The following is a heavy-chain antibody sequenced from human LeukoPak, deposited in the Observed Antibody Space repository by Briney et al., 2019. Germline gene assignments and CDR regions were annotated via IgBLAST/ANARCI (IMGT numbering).Heavy chain of an antibody. D-gene: IGHD6-13*01. V-gene: IGHV4-59*01. CDR2: IYYSGST. Sequence: SETLSLTCTVSGGSISSYYWSWIRRPPGKGLEWIGYIYYSGSTNYNPSLKSRVTISVDTSKNQFSLKLSSVTAADTAVYYCARMVLAAAGTHYAFDIWGQGTMVTVSS. J-gene: IGHJ3*02. CDR1: GGSISSYY. CDR3: ARMVLAAAGTHYAFDI.